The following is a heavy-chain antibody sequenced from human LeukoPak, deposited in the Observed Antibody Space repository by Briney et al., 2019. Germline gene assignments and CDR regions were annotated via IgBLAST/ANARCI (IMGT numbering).Heavy chain of an antibody. CDR2: IWYDGSHT. J-gene: IGHJ4*02. D-gene: IGHD6-6*01. CDR1: GFTFNSFA. V-gene: IGHV3-33*01. Sequence: PGGSLRLSCVASGFTFNSFAMHWVRQAPGKGLEWVAVIWYDGSHTYYVDSVKGRFTISRDNPKNTLYLQMNSLRAEDTAVYYCARDSLMSSSHLDYWGQGTLVTVSS. CDR3: ARDSLMSSSHLDY.